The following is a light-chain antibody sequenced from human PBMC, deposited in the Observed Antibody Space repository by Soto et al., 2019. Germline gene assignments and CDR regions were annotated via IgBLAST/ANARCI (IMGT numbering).Light chain of an antibody. CDR1: SGYSNYK. CDR3: GADHGSGSNFVV. Sequence: QPVLTQPPSASASLGASVTLTCTLSSGYSNYKVDWYQQRPGKGPRFVMRVGTGGIAGSKGDGIPDRFSVLGSGLNRYLTIKNIQEEDESDYHCGADHGSGSNFVVFGGGTKVTVL. CDR2: VGTGGIAG. J-gene: IGLJ2*01. V-gene: IGLV9-49*01.